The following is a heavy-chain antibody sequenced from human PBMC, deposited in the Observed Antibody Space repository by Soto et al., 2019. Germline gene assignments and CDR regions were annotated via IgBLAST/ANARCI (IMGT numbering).Heavy chain of an antibody. J-gene: IGHJ6*03. CDR1: GYTFTRYW. CDR2: IYPSDSDT. CDR3: ARQDIVVVPAAMPYYYYYYMDV. D-gene: IGHD2-2*01. V-gene: IGHV5-51*01. Sequence: GESLKISCQGFGYTFTRYWIAWVRQMPDKGLEWMGIIYPSDSDTRYSPSFQGQVTISADKSITTAYLQWTSLKASDTAMYYCARQDIVVVPAAMPYYYYYYMDVWGKGTTVTVSS.